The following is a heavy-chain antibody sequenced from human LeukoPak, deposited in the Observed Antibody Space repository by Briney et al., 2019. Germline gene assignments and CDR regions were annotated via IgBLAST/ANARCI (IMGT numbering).Heavy chain of an antibody. Sequence: SETLSLTCTVSGGSVSNGNYYWSWLRQPPGKALEWIGYIYYSGNTNYNPSLEGRVTISVDTSKNHFSVKLSSVTAADTAVYYCARDLGYYGMDVWGQGTTVTVSS. J-gene: IGHJ6*02. CDR2: IYYSGNT. CDR1: GGSVSNGNYY. V-gene: IGHV4-61*03. CDR3: ARDLGYYGMDV.